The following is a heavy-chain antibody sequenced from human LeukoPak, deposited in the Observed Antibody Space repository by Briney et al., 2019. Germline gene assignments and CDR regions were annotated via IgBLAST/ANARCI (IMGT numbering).Heavy chain of an antibody. CDR3: AKDLDYYDSSGYLFDY. Sequence: PGGSLRLSCAASGFTFSSYWMSWVRQAPGKGLEWVANIKQDGSEKYYVDSVKGRFTISRDNAKNSLYLQMNSLRAEDTAVYYCAKDLDYYDSSGYLFDYWGQGTLVTVSS. D-gene: IGHD3-22*01. V-gene: IGHV3-7*03. J-gene: IGHJ4*02. CDR1: GFTFSSYW. CDR2: IKQDGSEK.